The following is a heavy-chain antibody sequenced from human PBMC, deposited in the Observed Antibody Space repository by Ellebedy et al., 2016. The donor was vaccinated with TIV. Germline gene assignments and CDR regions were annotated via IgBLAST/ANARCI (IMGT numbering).Heavy chain of an antibody. J-gene: IGHJ3*02. Sequence: GESLKISCAASGFSFSRYWMAWVRQAPGKGLEWVANIHQDGTYNDYADSVKGRFTISRDNAKNSLYLQMNSLRVEDTAVYYCARDPAYSALDIWGQGTMVTVSS. CDR2: IHQDGTYN. CDR1: GFSFSRYW. D-gene: IGHD2-15*01. V-gene: IGHV3-7*01. CDR3: ARDPAYSALDI.